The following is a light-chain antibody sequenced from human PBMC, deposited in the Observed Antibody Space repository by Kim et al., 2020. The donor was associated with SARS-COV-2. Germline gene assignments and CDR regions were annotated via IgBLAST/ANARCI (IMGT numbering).Light chain of an antibody. CDR1: TESVNSHHY. CDR2: DTD. V-gene: IGLV7-46*01. Sequence: PGGTITRTWGSTTESVNSHHYPFWFQQKPGQAPRTLIYDTDKRQSWTPTRFSGSLRGGEAALTLSSAQPEDEADYYCLLYYGGPRVFGGGTQLTVL. J-gene: IGLJ3*02. CDR3: LLYYGGPRV.